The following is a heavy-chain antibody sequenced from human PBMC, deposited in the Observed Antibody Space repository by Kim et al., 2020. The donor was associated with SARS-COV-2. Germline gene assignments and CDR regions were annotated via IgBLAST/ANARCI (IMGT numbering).Heavy chain of an antibody. CDR3: VKDKGTKNYGRYGMDV. Sequence: GGSLRLSCSASGLTFSNHAMHWVRQAPGKGLEYVSTISSIGDYTYYADSVKGRFTISRDNSKNTLYFEMSSLRVEDTAVYHCVKDKGTKNYGRYGMDVWGQGTTVTVSS. CDR2: ISSIGDYT. J-gene: IGHJ6*02. CDR1: GLTFSNHA. V-gene: IGHV3-64D*06. D-gene: IGHD2-15*01.